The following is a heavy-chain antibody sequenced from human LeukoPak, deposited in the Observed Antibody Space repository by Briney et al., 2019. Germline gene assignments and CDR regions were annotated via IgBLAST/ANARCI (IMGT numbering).Heavy chain of an antibody. CDR1: GFTFSTYA. CDR2: ISGVGDTT. Sequence: GGSLRLSCAASGFTFSTYAMSWVRQAPGKGLEWVSLISGVGDTTYYADSVKGRFTISRDNSKNTLDLQMNSLRVEDTAVYFCAKDKDTPATAQPQRGYFESWGQGTLVTVSS. V-gene: IGHV3-23*01. D-gene: IGHD2-15*01. J-gene: IGHJ4*02. CDR3: AKDKDTPATAQPQRGYFES.